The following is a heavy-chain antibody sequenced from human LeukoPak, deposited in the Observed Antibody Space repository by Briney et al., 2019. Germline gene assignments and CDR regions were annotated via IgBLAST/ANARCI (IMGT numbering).Heavy chain of an antibody. V-gene: IGHV4-39*01. D-gene: IGHD5-24*01. CDR3: ARGADDYKLGNF. J-gene: IGHJ4*01. Sequence: SETLSLNCTVSGGSFDSSYCWAWVRQTPGKGLEWVGTIYSRDLTDYNPSLTRRVTISADTSKNMFSLRLTSVTAADTAVYYCARGADDYKLGNFWGHGILPTVFS. CDR1: GGSFDSSYC. CDR2: IYSRDLT.